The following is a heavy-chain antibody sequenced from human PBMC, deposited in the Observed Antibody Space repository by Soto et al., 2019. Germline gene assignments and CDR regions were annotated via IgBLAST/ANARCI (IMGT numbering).Heavy chain of an antibody. D-gene: IGHD3-16*01. V-gene: IGHV3-30*19. CDR2: TSYDGSNK. CDR3: ARWGTTGGLDV. Sequence: QVQLVESGGGVVQPGASLRLSCVGSGFTFRSYVIHWVRQAPGTGLEWVALTSYDGSNKYYDDSVKGRFTIYRDNSRNTVYLHMDSLRREDTALYYCARWGTTGGLDVWGQGTLVSVSS. CDR1: GFTFRSYV. J-gene: IGHJ4*02.